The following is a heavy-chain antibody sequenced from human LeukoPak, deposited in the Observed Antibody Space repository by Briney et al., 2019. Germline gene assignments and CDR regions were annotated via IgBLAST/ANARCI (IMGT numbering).Heavy chain of an antibody. CDR1: GYSISSGYY. CDR3: ARDIKRCSSTSCLRFFDI. J-gene: IGHJ3*02. Sequence: SETLSLTCTVSGYSISSGYYWGWIRQPPGKGLEWIGSIYHSGSTYYNPSLKSRVTISVDTSKNQFSLKLSSVTAADTAVYYCARDIKRCSSTSCLRFFDIWGQGTMVTVSS. V-gene: IGHV4-38-2*02. CDR2: IYHSGST. D-gene: IGHD2-2*01.